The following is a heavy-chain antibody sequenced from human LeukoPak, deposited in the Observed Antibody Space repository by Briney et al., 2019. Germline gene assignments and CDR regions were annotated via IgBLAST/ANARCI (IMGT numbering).Heavy chain of an antibody. CDR3: ARLLWFGELGY. J-gene: IGHJ4*02. V-gene: IGHV1-3*01. D-gene: IGHD3-10*01. CDR2: INAGNGNT. CDR1: GYTFTSYA. Sequence: ASVKVSCKASGYTFTSYAMHWVRQAPGQRLEWTGWINAGNGNTKYSQKFQGRVTITRDTSASTAYMVLSSLRSEDTAVYYCARLLWFGELGYWGQGTLVTVSS.